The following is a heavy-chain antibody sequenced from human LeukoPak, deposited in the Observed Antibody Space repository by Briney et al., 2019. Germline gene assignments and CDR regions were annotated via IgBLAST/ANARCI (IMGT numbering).Heavy chain of an antibody. CDR1: GYTFISSD. CDR3: ARGLPTRGSSWFEP. Sequence: GASVKVSCKASGYTFISSDINWVRQASGQGLEWLGWMNPNSGNRAYAPKFQGRVTMTRDTSTRTAYMELSSLNYDDTAVYYCARGLPTRGSSWFEPWGQGTLVTVSS. V-gene: IGHV1-8*01. CDR2: MNPNSGNR. J-gene: IGHJ5*02. D-gene: IGHD3-10*01.